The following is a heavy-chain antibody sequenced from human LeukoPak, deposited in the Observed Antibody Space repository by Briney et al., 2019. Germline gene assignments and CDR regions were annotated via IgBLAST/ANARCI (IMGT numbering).Heavy chain of an antibody. J-gene: IGHJ4*02. CDR2: ISGSGGST. V-gene: IGHV3-23*01. Sequence: PGGSLRLSCAASGFTFSSYAMSWVRQAPGKGLEWVSAISGSGGSTYYADSVKGRFTISRDNSKNTLYLQMNSLRAEDTAVYYCAKCKDFWSGYFPDYWGQGTLVPVSS. CDR1: GFTFSSYA. CDR3: AKCKDFWSGYFPDY. D-gene: IGHD3-3*01.